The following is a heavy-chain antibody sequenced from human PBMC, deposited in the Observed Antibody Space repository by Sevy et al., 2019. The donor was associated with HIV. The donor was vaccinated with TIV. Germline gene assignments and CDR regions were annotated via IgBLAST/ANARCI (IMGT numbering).Heavy chain of an antibody. Sequence: ASVKVSCKVSGYTLTKLSMHWVRQAPGKGLEWMGSFDPEDGERIYAQNFQGRVTMSEDTSTDTAYMDLSSLRSDDTPVYFCAATREYYYGNSGYFDYWGQGTLVTVSS. V-gene: IGHV1-24*01. J-gene: IGHJ4*02. D-gene: IGHD3-22*01. CDR2: FDPEDGER. CDR3: AATREYYYGNSGYFDY. CDR1: GYTLTKLS.